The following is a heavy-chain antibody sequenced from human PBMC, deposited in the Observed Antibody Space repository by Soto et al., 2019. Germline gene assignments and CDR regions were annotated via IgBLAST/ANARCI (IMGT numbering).Heavy chain of an antibody. V-gene: IGHV4-4*02. CDR3: ASLGTTVSALDF. J-gene: IGHJ4*02. D-gene: IGHD4-4*01. CDR1: GGSISSSNW. Sequence: PSETLSLTSVVSGGSISSSNWWSWVRQPSGRGLEWIGEIHHSGSTNYNPSLKSRVTISVDKSKNQFSLKLSSVTAADTAVYHCASLGTTVSALDFWGSGTLGTV. CDR2: IHHSGST.